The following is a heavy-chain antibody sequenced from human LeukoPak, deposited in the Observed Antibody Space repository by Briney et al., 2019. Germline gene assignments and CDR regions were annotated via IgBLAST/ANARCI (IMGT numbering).Heavy chain of an antibody. D-gene: IGHD4/OR15-4a*01. CDR1: GFTVSSNS. CDR3: ARRAGAYSHPYDY. Sequence: GGSLRLSCTVSGFTVSSNSMSWVRQAPGKGLERVSFIYSDNTHYSDSVKGRFTISRDSSKNTLYLQMNSLRAEDTAVYYCARRAGAYSHPYDYWGQGTLVTVSS. CDR2: IYSDNT. J-gene: IGHJ4*02. V-gene: IGHV3-53*01.